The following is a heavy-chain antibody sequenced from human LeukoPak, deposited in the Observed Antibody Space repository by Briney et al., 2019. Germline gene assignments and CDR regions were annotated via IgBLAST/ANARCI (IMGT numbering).Heavy chain of an antibody. Sequence: PGGSLRLSCAVSGFTFSNYAMSWVRQAPGKGLEWVSTISGSGSFTDYADSVKGRFTISRDNAKNSLYLQMNSLRAEDTAVYYCARGPPTAGAFDYWGQGTLVTVSS. D-gene: IGHD6-25*01. J-gene: IGHJ4*02. CDR1: GFTFSNYA. CDR2: ISGSGSFT. CDR3: ARGPPTAGAFDY. V-gene: IGHV3-21*01.